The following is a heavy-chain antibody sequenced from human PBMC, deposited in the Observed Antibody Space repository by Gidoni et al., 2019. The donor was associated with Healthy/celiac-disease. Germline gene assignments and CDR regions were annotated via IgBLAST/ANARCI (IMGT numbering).Heavy chain of an antibody. CDR2: LWYDGSNK. CDR3: ASSGIGYYYYGMDV. D-gene: IGHD3-10*01. Sequence: QVQLVESGGGVVQPGRSLRLSCAASGFTFSSYGMHWVRQAPGKGLEWGAVLWYDGSNKYYADSVKGRFTISRDNSKNTLYLQMNSLRAEDTAVYYCASSGIGYYYYGMDVWGQGTTVTVSS. V-gene: IGHV3-33*01. CDR1: GFTFSSYG. J-gene: IGHJ6*02.